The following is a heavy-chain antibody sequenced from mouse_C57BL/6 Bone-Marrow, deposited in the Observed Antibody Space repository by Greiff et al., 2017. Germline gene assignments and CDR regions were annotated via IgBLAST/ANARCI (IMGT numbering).Heavy chain of an antibody. D-gene: IGHD1-1*01. V-gene: IGHV1-80*01. CDR1: GYTFSSYW. Sequence: QVQLQQSGAELVKPGASVKLSCKASGYTFSSYWMNWVKQRPGKGLEWIGQIYPGDGDTNYNGKFKGKATLTVDKSSSTAYMQLSSLTSEDSAVYFCASPYYCATSSDAIDYWGQGTSVTVSS. CDR3: ASPYYCATSSDAIDY. CDR2: IYPGDGDT. J-gene: IGHJ4*01.